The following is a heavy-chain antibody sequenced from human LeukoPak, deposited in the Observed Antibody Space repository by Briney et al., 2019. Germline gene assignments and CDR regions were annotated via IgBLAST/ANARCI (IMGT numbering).Heavy chain of an antibody. J-gene: IGHJ5*02. CDR3: ARDDGWFDP. Sequence: PGGSLRLSCTVSGFTVSSDSMSWVRQAPGKGLEWVSVIYSGGSTYYADSVKGRFTISRDNSKNTLYLQMNSLRAEDTAVYYCARDDGWFDPWGQGTLVTVSS. V-gene: IGHV3-66*01. CDR1: GFTVSSDS. CDR2: IYSGGST.